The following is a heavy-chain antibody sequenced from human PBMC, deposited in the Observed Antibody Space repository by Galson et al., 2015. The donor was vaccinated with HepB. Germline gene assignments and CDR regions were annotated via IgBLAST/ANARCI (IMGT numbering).Heavy chain of an antibody. CDR3: AKGHSSSWYYLDY. Sequence: SLRLSCAASGFTFSSYGMHWVRQAPGKGLEWVAVISYDGSNKYYADSVKGRFTISRDNSKNTLYLQMSSLRAEDTAVYYCAKGHSSSWYYLDYWGQGTLVTVSS. CDR1: GFTFSSYG. CDR2: ISYDGSNK. V-gene: IGHV3-30*18. D-gene: IGHD6-13*01. J-gene: IGHJ4*02.